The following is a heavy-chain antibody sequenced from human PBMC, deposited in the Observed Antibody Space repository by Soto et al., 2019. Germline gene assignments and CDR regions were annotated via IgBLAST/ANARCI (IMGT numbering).Heavy chain of an antibody. CDR2: IIPIFGTA. CDR3: ARGDIVLVPAAIGGYYYYYGMDV. Sequence: ASVKVSCKASGYTFTSYGISWVRQAPGQGLEWMGGIIPIFGTANYAQKFQGRVTITADESTSTAYMELSSLRSEDTAVYYCARGDIVLVPAAIGGYYYYYGMDVWGQGTTVTVSS. D-gene: IGHD2-2*01. CDR1: GYTFTSYG. V-gene: IGHV1-69*13. J-gene: IGHJ6*02.